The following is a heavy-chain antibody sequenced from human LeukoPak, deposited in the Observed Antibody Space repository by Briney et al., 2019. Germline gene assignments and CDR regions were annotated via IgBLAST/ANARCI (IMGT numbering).Heavy chain of an antibody. J-gene: IGHJ6*04. CDR1: GFTFSNYG. CDR2: ISGSGGST. V-gene: IGHV3-23*01. D-gene: IGHD3-10*02. CDR3: AELGITMIGGV. Sequence: GGTLILSCAASGFTFSNYGMSWVRQAPGKGLEWVSAISGSGGSTYYADSVKGRFTISRDNAKNSLYLQMNGLRAEDTAVYYCAELGITMIGGVWGKGTTVTISS.